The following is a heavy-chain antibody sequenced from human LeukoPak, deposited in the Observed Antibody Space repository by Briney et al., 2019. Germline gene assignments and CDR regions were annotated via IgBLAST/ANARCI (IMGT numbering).Heavy chain of an antibody. D-gene: IGHD6-19*01. CDR2: IYHSGST. Sequence: PSQTLSLTCTVSGYSISSGYYWGWIRQPPGKGLEWIGSIYHSGSTYYNPSLKSRVTISVDTSKNQFSLKLSSVTAADTAVYYCARDRDSSGWYYYYMDVWGKGTTVTISS. CDR1: GYSISSGYY. J-gene: IGHJ6*03. V-gene: IGHV4-38-2*02. CDR3: ARDRDSSGWYYYYMDV.